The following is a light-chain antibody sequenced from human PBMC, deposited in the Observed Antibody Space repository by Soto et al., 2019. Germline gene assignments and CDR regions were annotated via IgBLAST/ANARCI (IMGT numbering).Light chain of an antibody. Sequence: EIVLTQSPATLSLSPGERATISCRASQSVGDNFAWYQQKPGQAPRLLIYEASNRATGIPAWFSGGGFGTEFTLTISILEPEDFAVYFCHQRGNWPRTSFGQGTRLEI. CDR1: QSVGDN. CDR2: EAS. J-gene: IGKJ2*01. V-gene: IGKV3-11*01. CDR3: HQRGNWPRTS.